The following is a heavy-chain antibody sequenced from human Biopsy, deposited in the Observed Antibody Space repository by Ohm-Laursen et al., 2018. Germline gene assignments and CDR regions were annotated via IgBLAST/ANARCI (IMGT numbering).Heavy chain of an antibody. Sequence: SETLSLTCTVSGGSISSYYWNWIRQPPGKGLEWVWYIYYSGSTNYNPSLKSRITISVDTSRNQFSLKLSSVTAADTAVYYCAGRPWPNAFDIWGQGTMVTVSS. CDR3: AGRPWPNAFDI. CDR1: GGSISSYY. V-gene: IGHV4-59*01. D-gene: IGHD5-12*01. J-gene: IGHJ3*02. CDR2: IYYSGST.